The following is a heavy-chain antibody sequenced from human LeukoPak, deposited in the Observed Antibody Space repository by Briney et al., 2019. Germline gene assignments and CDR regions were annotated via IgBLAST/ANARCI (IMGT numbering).Heavy chain of an antibody. CDR2: IYYSGST. V-gene: IGHV4-59*08. Sequence: SETLSLTCTVSGGSISSYYRSWIRQPPGKGLEWIGYIYYSGSTNYNPSLKSRVTISEDTSKNQFSLKLSSVTAADTAVYYCARADNTAMVTHFDYWGQGTLVTVSS. CDR1: GGSISSYY. CDR3: ARADNTAMVTHFDY. J-gene: IGHJ4*02. D-gene: IGHD5-18*01.